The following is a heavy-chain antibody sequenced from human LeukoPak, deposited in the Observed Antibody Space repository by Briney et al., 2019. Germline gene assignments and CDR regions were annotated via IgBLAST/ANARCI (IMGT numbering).Heavy chain of an antibody. J-gene: IGHJ6*02. D-gene: IGHD5-18*01. Sequence: SGGSLRLSCAASGFTFSSYAMHWVRQAPGKGLEYVSAISSNGGSTYYANSVKGRFTISRDNSKNTLYLQMGILRAEDMAVYYCARDLGGYSYGYYYYGMDVWGQGTTVTVSS. CDR3: ARDLGGYSYGYYYYGMDV. V-gene: IGHV3-64*01. CDR1: GFTFSSYA. CDR2: ISSNGGST.